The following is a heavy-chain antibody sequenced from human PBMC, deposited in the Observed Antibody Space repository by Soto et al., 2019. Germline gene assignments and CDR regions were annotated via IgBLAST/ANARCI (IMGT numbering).Heavy chain of an antibody. J-gene: IGHJ6*02. Sequence: QVQLVQSGAEVKKPGASVKVSCKASGYTFTGYYMHWVRQAPGQGLEWMGWVNPNSGGTNYAQKSQGRVTMTRDTSIRTAYMELSRLRSDDTAVYYCARDLTCSNAVCYNQYYGMDVWGQGTTVTVSS. V-gene: IGHV1-2*02. CDR1: GYTFTGYY. D-gene: IGHD2-8*01. CDR3: ARDLTCSNAVCYNQYYGMDV. CDR2: VNPNSGGT.